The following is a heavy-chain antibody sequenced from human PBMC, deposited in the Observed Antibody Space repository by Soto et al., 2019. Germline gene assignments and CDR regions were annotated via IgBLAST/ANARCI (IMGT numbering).Heavy chain of an antibody. D-gene: IGHD2-2*03. CDR2: INPNSGGT. V-gene: IGHV1-2*04. J-gene: IGHJ5*02. CDR1: GYTFTGYY. Sequence: GASVKLSCKASGYTFTGYYMHWLRQANGQGLEWMGWINPNSGGTNYAQKFQGWVTMTRDTSISTAYMELSRLRSDDTAVYYCARGMDIVVVPAAMPYSWFDPWGQGTLVNVSS. CDR3: ARGMDIVVVPAAMPYSWFDP.